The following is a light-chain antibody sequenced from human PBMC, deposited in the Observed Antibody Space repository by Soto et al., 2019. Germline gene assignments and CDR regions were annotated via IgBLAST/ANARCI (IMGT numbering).Light chain of an antibody. CDR3: QQYDSSFMYT. V-gene: IGKV3-20*01. CDR1: QSVSSSY. Sequence: EIVLTQSPGTLSLSPGERATLSCRASQSVSSSYLAWYQQKPGQAPRLLIYGASSMATGIPDRFSGSGSGTDFTLTISRLEPEDFAVYYCQQYDSSFMYTFGQGTKLEIK. CDR2: GAS. J-gene: IGKJ2*01.